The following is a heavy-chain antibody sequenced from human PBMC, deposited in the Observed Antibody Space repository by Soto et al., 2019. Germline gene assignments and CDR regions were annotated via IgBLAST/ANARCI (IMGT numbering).Heavy chain of an antibody. CDR1: GGSFSGYY. D-gene: IGHD2-15*01. Sequence: QVQLQQWGAGLLKPSETLSLTCAVYGGSFSGYYWSWIRQPPGKGLEWIGEINHSGSTNYNPSLKSRVAISVDPSKNQFSLQRSSVTAADTAVYYCARELLGVVVVAATQVWAVCAFDIWGQGTMVTVSS. V-gene: IGHV4-34*01. CDR2: INHSGST. J-gene: IGHJ3*02. CDR3: ARELLGVVVVAATQVWAVCAFDI.